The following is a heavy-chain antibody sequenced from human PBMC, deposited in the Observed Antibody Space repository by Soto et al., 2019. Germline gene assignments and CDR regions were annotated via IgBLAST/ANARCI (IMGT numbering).Heavy chain of an antibody. Sequence: QEQLVESGGGVVQPGRSLRLSCAASAFTFSRYAMHWVRQAPGKGLEWVALTSYDGSNQYYADSVKGRFTISRDNYKNTLYLQMSSLRLEDTAVYYCAGGSGNYYLPLDYWGQGTLVTVSS. CDR2: TSYDGSNQ. V-gene: IGHV3-30-3*01. J-gene: IGHJ4*02. CDR1: AFTFSRYA. CDR3: AGGSGNYYLPLDY. D-gene: IGHD3-10*01.